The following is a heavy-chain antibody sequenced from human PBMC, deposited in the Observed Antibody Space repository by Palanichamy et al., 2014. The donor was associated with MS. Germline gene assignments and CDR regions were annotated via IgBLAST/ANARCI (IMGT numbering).Heavy chain of an antibody. CDR2: IFDGDGT. Sequence: EMQVVESGGGLIQPGGSLILSCAASGFSVSTNLMSWVRQAPGKGLEWVSTIFDGDGTQYAGSVKGRFTISRDKSKNMLYLHMNSLRVKDTALYYCARYHHSDPGWFYAMDVWGQGTTVTVSS. CDR1: GFSVSTNL. V-gene: IGHV3-53*01. J-gene: IGHJ6*02. CDR3: ARYHHSDPGWFYAMDV. D-gene: IGHD2-15*01.